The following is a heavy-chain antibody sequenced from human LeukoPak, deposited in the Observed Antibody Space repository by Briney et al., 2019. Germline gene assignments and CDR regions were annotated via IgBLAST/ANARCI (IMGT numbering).Heavy chain of an antibody. V-gene: IGHV3-48*03. J-gene: IGHJ3*02. Sequence: PGGSLRLSCAASGLTFSSYEMNWVRQAPGKGREWVSYISSSGSSIYYADSVKGRFTISRDNAKKSLYLQMHSLRAEDTAVYYCARDSHKFDSSGYYPDAFDIWGQGTIVTVSS. CDR1: GLTFSSYE. CDR3: ARDSHKFDSSGYYPDAFDI. CDR2: ISSSGSSI. D-gene: IGHD3-22*01.